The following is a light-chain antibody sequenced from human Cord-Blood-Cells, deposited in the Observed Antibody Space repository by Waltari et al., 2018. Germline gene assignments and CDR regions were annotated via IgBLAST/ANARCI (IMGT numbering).Light chain of an antibody. CDR1: SSDVGSNTL. CDR3: CSYAGSSTWV. V-gene: IGLV2-23*01. Sequence: QSALTQPASVSGSPGQSITISCTGTSSDVGSNTLASWYQQHPGKAPKLMIYEGSKRPSGVSNRFSGSKSGNTASLTISGLQAEDEADYYCCSYAGSSTWVFGGGTKLTVL. J-gene: IGLJ3*02. CDR2: EGS.